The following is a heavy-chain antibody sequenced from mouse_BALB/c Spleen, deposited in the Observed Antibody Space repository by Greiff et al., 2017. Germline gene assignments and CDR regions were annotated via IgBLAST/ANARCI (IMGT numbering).Heavy chain of an antibody. J-gene: IGHJ4*01. CDR1: GYSITSDYA. V-gene: IGHV3-2*02. D-gene: IGHD2-1*01. Sequence: EVKLVESGPGLVKPSQSLSLTCTVTGYSITSDYAWNWIRQFPGNKLEWMGYISYSGSTSYNPSLKSRISITRDTSKNQFFLQLNSVTTEDTATYYCARQDLIYYGNYVAMDYWGQGTSVTVSS. CDR3: ARQDLIYYGNYVAMDY. CDR2: ISYSGST.